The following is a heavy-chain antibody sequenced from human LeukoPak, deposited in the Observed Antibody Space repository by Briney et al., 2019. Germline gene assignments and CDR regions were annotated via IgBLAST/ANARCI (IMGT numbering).Heavy chain of an antibody. CDR3: AKEGRSTSPGY. V-gene: IGHV4-4*07. CDR2: IRSSGGA. D-gene: IGHD2-15*01. CDR1: GGSISTYY. J-gene: IGHJ4*02. Sequence: SETLSLTCSVSGGSISTYYWSWIRQPAGKGLEWIGRIRSSGGANYNPSLKSRVTMSVDTSTNQFSLKLDSVTAADTAVYWCAKEGRSTSPGYWGKGILVTVSS.